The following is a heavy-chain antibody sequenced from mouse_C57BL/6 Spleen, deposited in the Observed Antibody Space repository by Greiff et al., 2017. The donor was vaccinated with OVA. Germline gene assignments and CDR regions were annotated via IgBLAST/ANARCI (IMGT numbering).Heavy chain of an antibody. CDR3: TRPSHGSSRHWYFDV. V-gene: IGHV6-6*01. CDR2: IRNKANNHAT. D-gene: IGHD1-1*01. CDR1: GFTFSDAW. Sequence: VQLQESGGGLVQPGGSMKLSCAASGFTFSDAWMDWVRQSPEKGLEWVAEIRNKANNHATYYAESVKGRFTISRDDSKSSVYLQMNSLRAEATGIYYCTRPSHGSSRHWYFDVWGTGTTVTVSS. J-gene: IGHJ1*03.